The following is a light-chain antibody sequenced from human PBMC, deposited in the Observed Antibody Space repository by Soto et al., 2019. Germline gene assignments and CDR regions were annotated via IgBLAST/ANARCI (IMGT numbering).Light chain of an antibody. CDR1: SSNIGAGYD. J-gene: IGLJ1*01. CDR3: QSYDSSLSAV. Sequence: QSVLTQPPSVSGAPGQRVTISCTGSSSNIGAGYDVHWYQQLPGTAPKLLISGNSNRPSGVPDRFSGSKSGTSASLAITGLQAEDEADYYCQSYDSSLSAVFGTGTKLTVL. CDR2: GNS. V-gene: IGLV1-40*01.